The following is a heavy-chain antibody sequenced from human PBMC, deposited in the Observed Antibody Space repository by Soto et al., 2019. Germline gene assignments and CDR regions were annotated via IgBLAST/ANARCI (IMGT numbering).Heavy chain of an antibody. V-gene: IGHV1-69*12. CDR1: GGTFSTYA. Sequence: QVQLVQSGAEVKKPGSSVMVSCKASGGTFSTYAISWVRQAPGQGLEWMGGIIPIFGTASYAQKFQGRVTITADESTSTAYMELRSLTSEATAVYYCARSLGLEYYYGIDVWGQGTTVTVSS. CDR3: ARSLGLEYYYGIDV. CDR2: IIPIFGTA. D-gene: IGHD1-1*01. J-gene: IGHJ6*02.